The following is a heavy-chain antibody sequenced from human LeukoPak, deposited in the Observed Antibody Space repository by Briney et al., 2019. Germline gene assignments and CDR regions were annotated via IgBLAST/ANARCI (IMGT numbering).Heavy chain of an antibody. CDR3: ARVSAMVRGVHIRSDY. V-gene: IGHV4-39*01. CDR2: IYYSGST. J-gene: IGHJ4*02. D-gene: IGHD3-10*01. CDR1: GGSISSSSYY. Sequence: SETLSLTCTVSGGSISSSSYYWGWIRQPPGKGLEWIGSIYYSGSTYYNPSLKSRVTISVDTSKNQYSLKLYSVTAADTAVYYCARVSAMVRGVHIRSDYWGQGTLVTVSS.